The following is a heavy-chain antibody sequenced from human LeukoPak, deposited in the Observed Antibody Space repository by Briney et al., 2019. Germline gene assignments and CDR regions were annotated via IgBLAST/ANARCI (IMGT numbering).Heavy chain of an antibody. J-gene: IGHJ6*04. V-gene: IGHV2-5*02. D-gene: IGHD6-13*01. CDR2: IYWDDDK. Sequence: SGPTLVNPTQTLTLTCTFSGFSLSTSGVGVGWIRQPPGKALEWLALIYWDDDKRYSPSLKSRLTITKDTSKNQVVLTMINMDPVDTATYYCAQSHSSSWYTVDYCGMDVWGKGTTVTVSS. CDR3: AQSHSSSWYTVDYCGMDV. CDR1: GFSLSTSGVG.